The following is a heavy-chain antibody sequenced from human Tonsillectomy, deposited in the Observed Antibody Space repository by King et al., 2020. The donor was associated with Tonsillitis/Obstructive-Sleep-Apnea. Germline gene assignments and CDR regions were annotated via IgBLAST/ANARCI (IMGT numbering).Heavy chain of an antibody. V-gene: IGHV1-18*01. J-gene: IGHJ5*02. D-gene: IGHD2-2*01. CDR1: GYTFTSYG. Sequence: VQLVESGAEVKKPGASVKVSCQASGYTFTSYGISCVRQAPGQGLEWMGWFGAYNGNTNYAQKLPGRVTMTTETSTRTVYRELRSLRSDDTAVYYCARDWEYQVSLNCFDPWGQGTLVTVSS. CDR2: FGAYNGNT. CDR3: ARDWEYQVSLNCFDP.